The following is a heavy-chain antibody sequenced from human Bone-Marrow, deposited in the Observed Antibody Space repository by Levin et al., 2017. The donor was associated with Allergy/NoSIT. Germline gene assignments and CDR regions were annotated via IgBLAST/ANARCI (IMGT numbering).Heavy chain of an antibody. CDR1: GYTFIGYY. V-gene: IGHV1-2*02. Sequence: GESLKISCKASGYTFIGYYMHWVRQAPGRRLEWMGWINPDNGGTYYAEKFQGRIAMIRDTSINTVYMEVSRLTSDDTAVYFCARGVGRTAIQARFFCWFDPWGQGTLVSVSS. D-gene: IGHD6-6*01. J-gene: IGHJ5*02. CDR3: ARGVGRTAIQARFFCWFDP. CDR2: INPDNGGT.